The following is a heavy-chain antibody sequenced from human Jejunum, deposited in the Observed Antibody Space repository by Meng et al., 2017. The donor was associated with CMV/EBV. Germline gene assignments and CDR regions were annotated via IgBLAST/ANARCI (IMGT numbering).Heavy chain of an antibody. J-gene: IGHJ5*02. Sequence: ASGYTCSDYVIQWMRQAPGQGLEWLGWIKLSSGETNYAQKFQGRVTMTRDTSVSTAYMELNSLRSDDTAVYYCVPYSGSSFRFDPWGQGTQVTVSS. CDR2: IKLSSGET. CDR1: GYTCSDYV. V-gene: IGHV1-2*02. CDR3: VPYSGSSFRFDP. D-gene: IGHD5-12*01.